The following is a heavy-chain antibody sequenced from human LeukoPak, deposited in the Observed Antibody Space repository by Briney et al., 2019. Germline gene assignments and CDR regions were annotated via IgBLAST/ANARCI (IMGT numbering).Heavy chain of an antibody. Sequence: GGSLRLSCAASGVTFSSYTMNWVRQAPGKGLEWVSSISSSSNYIYYADSVKGRFTISRDNAKNSLYLQMNSLRAEDTPVYYCARDAPLPDFWGQGTLVTVSS. D-gene: IGHD1-26*01. J-gene: IGHJ4*02. CDR3: ARDAPLPDF. V-gene: IGHV3-21*01. CDR2: ISSSSNYI. CDR1: GVTFSSYT.